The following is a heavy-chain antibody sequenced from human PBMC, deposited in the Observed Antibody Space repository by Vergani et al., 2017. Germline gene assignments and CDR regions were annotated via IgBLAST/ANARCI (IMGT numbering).Heavy chain of an antibody. CDR3: ARDREEDYGVYDYYYGMDV. CDR1: GGTFSSYT. V-gene: IGHV1-69*08. Sequence: QVQLVQSGAEVKKPGSSVKVSCKASGGTFSSYTISWVRQAPGQGLEWMGRIIPILGIANYAQKFQGRVTITADKSTSTAYMELSSLRSEDTAVYYCARDREEDYGVYDYYYGMDVWGQGTTVTVSS. CDR2: IIPILGIA. D-gene: IGHD4-17*01. J-gene: IGHJ6*02.